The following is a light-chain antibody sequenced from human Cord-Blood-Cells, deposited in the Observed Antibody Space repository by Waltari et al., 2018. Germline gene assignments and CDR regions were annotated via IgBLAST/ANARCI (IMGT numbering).Light chain of an antibody. CDR1: SSNIGNNY. V-gene: IGLV1-51*01. J-gene: IGLJ3*02. Sequence: QSVLTQPPSVSAAPGQKVTISCSGSSSNIGNNYVFWYQQLPGTAPKLPIKDSNKRPSGIPDRFSGSQSGTSATLGITGLQTGDEADYYCGTWDSSLSAWVFGGGTKLTVL. CDR2: DSN. CDR3: GTWDSSLSAWV.